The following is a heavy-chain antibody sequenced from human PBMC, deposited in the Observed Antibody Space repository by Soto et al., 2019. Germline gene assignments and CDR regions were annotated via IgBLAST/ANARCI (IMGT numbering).Heavy chain of an antibody. CDR3: AILITVTGGY. D-gene: IGHD4-17*01. CDR1: GFTISSYG. CDR2: ISSGGGST. V-gene: IGHV3-23*01. Sequence: EVQLLESGGDLVQPGGSLRISCAASGFTISSYGMTWVRQAPGKGLEWVSSISSGGGSTYYADSVKGRFTISRDNSKGTVYLQMSSLRAEDTGKYYCAILITVTGGYWGQGTLVTVSS. J-gene: IGHJ4*02.